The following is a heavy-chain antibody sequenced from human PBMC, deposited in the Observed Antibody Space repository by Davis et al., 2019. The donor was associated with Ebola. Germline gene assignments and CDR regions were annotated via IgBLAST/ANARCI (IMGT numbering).Heavy chain of an antibody. CDR1: GGTFSSYA. CDR2: IIPILGTT. CDR3: TRSSLFSPCDY. J-gene: IGHJ4*02. V-gene: IGHV1-69*13. Sequence: SVTVSCKASGGTFSSYAISWVRQAPGQGLDWMGGIIPILGTTNYAQKFQGRVTITADGSTSTAYMELSSLRSDDTAMYYCTRSSLFSPCDYWGQGTLVTVSS.